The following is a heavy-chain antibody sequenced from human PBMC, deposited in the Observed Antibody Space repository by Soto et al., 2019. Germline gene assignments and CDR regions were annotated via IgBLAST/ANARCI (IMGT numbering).Heavy chain of an antibody. V-gene: IGHV3-74*01. CDR2: IDNAGTDS. J-gene: IGHJ6*04. CDR3: ARGWFGPDV. D-gene: IGHD3-10*01. CDR1: GFTLRGRS. Sequence: GGSLRLSCAASGFTLRGRSMHWVRQAPGKGLVWVSGIDNAGTDSTYADSVKGRFTSSRDNAKNMLYLQMNSLRVEDTAVYYCARGWFGPDVWGEGTTVTVSS.